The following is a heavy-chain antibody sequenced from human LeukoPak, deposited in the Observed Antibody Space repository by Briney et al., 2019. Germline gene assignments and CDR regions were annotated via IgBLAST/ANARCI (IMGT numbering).Heavy chain of an antibody. D-gene: IGHD5-18*01. Sequence: SETLSLTCTVSGGSISSYYWSWIRQPPGKGLEWIGEINHSGSTNYNPSLKSRVTISVDTSKDQFSLKLSSVTAADTAVYYCASRTVGYSYGYYWGQGTLVTVSS. V-gene: IGHV4-34*01. CDR3: ASRTVGYSYGYY. J-gene: IGHJ4*02. CDR2: INHSGST. CDR1: GGSISSYY.